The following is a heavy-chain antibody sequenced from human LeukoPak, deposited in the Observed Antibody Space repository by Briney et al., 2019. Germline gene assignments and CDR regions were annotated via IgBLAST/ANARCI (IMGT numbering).Heavy chain of an antibody. V-gene: IGHV3-20*04. CDR2: INWNGGST. Sequence: RGSLRLSCATSGFTFDDYGMSWVRQAPGKGLEWVSGINWNGGSTGYADSVKGRFTISRDNAKNSLYLQMNSLRAEDTALYYCARDFFPRIAVAGTPPVVYWGQGTLVTGSS. D-gene: IGHD6-19*01. CDR3: ARDFFPRIAVAGTPPVVY. CDR1: GFTFDDYG. J-gene: IGHJ4*02.